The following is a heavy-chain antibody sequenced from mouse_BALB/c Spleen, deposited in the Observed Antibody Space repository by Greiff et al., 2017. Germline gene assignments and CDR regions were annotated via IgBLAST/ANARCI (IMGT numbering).Heavy chain of an antibody. CDR3: ARSGNYVGFAY. CDR1: GFSLTSYG. J-gene: IGHJ3*01. Sequence: VQLQESGPGLVQPSQSLSITCTVSGFSLTSYGVHWVRQSPGKGLEWLGVICSGGSTDYNAAFISRLSISKDNSKSQVFFKMNSLQANDTAIYYCARSGNYVGFAYWGQGTLVTVSA. V-gene: IGHV2-2*02. D-gene: IGHD2-1*01. CDR2: ICSGGST.